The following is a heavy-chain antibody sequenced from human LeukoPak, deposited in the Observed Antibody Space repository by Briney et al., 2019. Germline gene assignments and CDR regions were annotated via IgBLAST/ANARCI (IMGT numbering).Heavy chain of an antibody. CDR1: GFTFSSYW. CDR3: ASLYYYDSSGYYQPYY. Sequence: PGESLRLSCAASGFTFSSYWMHWVRQAPGKGLVWVSRINSDGSSTSYADSVKGRFTISRDNAKNTLYLQMNSLRAEDTAVYYCASLYYYDSSGYYQPYYWGQGTLVTVSS. V-gene: IGHV3-74*01. D-gene: IGHD3-22*01. J-gene: IGHJ4*02. CDR2: INSDGSST.